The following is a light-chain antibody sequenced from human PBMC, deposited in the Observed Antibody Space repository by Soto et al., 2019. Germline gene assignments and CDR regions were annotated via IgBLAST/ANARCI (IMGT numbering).Light chain of an antibody. CDR3: CSCAGSYTYGI. V-gene: IGLV2-11*01. CDR1: SSDVGGYNY. Sequence: QSALTQPRSVSGSPGQSVTISCTGTSSDVGGYNYFSWYQQHPGKAPKLMIYDVSKRPSGVPDRFSGSKSGNTASLTISGLQAEDEADDYCCSCAGSYTYGIFGGGTKLTVL. CDR2: DVS. J-gene: IGLJ2*01.